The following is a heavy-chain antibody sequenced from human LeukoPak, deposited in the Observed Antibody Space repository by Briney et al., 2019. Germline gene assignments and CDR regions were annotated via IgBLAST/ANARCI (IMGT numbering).Heavy chain of an antibody. CDR3: ARATQSIGHFDY. V-gene: IGHV4-39*01. J-gene: IGHJ4*02. CDR2: IYYSGST. D-gene: IGHD1-26*01. CDR1: GGSISSSSYY. Sequence: TSETLSLTCTVSGGSISSSSYYWGWIRQPPGKGLEWIGSIYYSGSTYYNPSLKSRVTISVDTSKNQFSLKLSSVTAADTAVYYCARATQSIGHFDYWGQGTLVTVSS.